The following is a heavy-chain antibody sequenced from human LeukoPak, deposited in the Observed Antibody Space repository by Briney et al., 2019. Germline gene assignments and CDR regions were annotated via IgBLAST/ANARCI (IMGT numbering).Heavy chain of an antibody. Sequence: PSETLSLTCTVSGGSISNYYWSWIRQPAGKGLEWIGRINTSGSTDYNPSLKSRVTMSVDTAKNQFSLKLSSVTAADTAVYYCARAPARIAAAGYWGQGTLVTVSS. CDR1: GGSISNYY. CDR2: INTSGST. J-gene: IGHJ4*02. D-gene: IGHD6-13*01. V-gene: IGHV4-4*07. CDR3: ARAPARIAAAGY.